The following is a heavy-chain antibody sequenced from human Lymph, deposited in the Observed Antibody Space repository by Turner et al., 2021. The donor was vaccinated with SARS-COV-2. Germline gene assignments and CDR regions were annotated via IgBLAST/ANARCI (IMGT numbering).Heavy chain of an antibody. Sequence: VPLEESGSELKQPGSPVKFPCKASAGTFSSYAISWVRQAPGQGPEWMGGIITIFGAASNAQRVQSRVTIAADESASTADREMSSLSTEDAAVYYCARDTGVAGTLGGVDIWGQGTIVTVSS. CDR1: AGTFSSYA. CDR2: IITIFGAA. CDR3: ARDTGVAGTLGGVDI. D-gene: IGHD6-19*01. V-gene: IGHV1-69*01. J-gene: IGHJ3*02.